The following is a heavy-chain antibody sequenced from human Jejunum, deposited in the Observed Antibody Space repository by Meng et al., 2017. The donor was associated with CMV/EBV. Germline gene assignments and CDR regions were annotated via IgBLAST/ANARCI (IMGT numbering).Heavy chain of an antibody. CDR2: IYWNDDK. J-gene: IGHJ3*01. Sequence: FSLTASGVGVAWIRQPPGKALEWVAFIYWNDDKRYSPSLTNRVNITKDTSKNQVVLTMTNMDPVDTGTYYCAHRRLLGVSYDAFDVWGQGTMVTVSS. CDR1: FSLTASGVG. V-gene: IGHV2-5*01. CDR3: AHRRLLGVSYDAFDV. D-gene: IGHD2-8*02.